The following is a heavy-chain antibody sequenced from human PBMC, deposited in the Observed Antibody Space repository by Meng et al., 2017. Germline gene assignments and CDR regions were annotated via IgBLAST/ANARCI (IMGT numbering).Heavy chain of an antibody. CDR2: IKQDGSEK. CDR1: GFTFSSYW. J-gene: IGHJ6*02. CDR3: ARDNWRSWDYYYYYGMDV. D-gene: IGHD1-26*01. V-gene: IGHV3-7*01. Sequence: GESLKISCAASGFTFSSYWMSWVRQAPGKGLEWVANIKQDGSEKYYVDSVKGRFTISRDNAKNSLYLQMNSLRAEDTAVYYCARDNWRSWDYYYYYGMDVWGQGTRVTVSS.